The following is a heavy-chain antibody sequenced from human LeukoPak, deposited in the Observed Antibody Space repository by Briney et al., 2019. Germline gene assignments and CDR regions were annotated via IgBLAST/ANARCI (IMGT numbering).Heavy chain of an antibody. D-gene: IGHD1-14*01. CDR2: ISTDGSTT. CDR3: TRVGSGTTRDY. V-gene: IGHV3-74*01. Sequence: PGGSLRLSCAASGFAFSDYWMHWVRQTPGKGLVWVSRISTDGSTTSYADSVKGRFTISRDNAKNTLYLQMNSLRAEDTAVYYCTRVGSGTTRDYWGQGTLFTVSS. CDR1: GFAFSDYW. J-gene: IGHJ4*02.